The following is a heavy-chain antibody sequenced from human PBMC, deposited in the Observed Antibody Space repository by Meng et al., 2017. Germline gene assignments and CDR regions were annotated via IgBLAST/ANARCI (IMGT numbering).Heavy chain of an antibody. CDR2: IYHTGST. J-gene: IGHJ4*02. V-gene: IGHV4-4*03. D-gene: IGHD7-27*01. Sequence: QPASSGPGPAKTPATACLTAGVTVGRICSSIWWSWLPQTPGKGLGWIAEIYHTGSTHSNPSRNSLVTISVDKSNNQFPLKLTSVTAADMAVDYCARDRRSWDWGQGTLVTVSS. CDR3: ARDRRSWD. CDR1: VGRICSSIW.